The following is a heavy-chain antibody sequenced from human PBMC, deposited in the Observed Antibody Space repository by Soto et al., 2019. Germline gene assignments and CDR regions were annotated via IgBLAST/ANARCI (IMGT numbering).Heavy chain of an antibody. D-gene: IGHD3-22*01. CDR2: IWYDGSNK. J-gene: IGHJ6*02. V-gene: IGHV3-33*01. CDR3: AREARYYDSSGPSPYYYGMDV. Sequence: GSLRLSCAASGFTFSSYGMHWVRQAPGKGLEWVAVIWYDGSNKYYADSVKGRFTISRDNSKNTLYLQMNSLRAEDTAVYYCAREARYYDSSGPSPYYYGMDVWGQGTTVTVSS. CDR1: GFTFSSYG.